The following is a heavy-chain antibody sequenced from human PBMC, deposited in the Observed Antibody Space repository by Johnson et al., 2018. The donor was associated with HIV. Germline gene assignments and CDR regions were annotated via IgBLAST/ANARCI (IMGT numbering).Heavy chain of an antibody. D-gene: IGHD7-27*01. CDR1: GFSVISNY. J-gene: IGHJ3*02. V-gene: IGHV3-66*01. CDR2: IYGGGTT. CDR3: TGGRELRAFDI. Sequence: VQLVESGGGVVQPGRSLRLSCAASGFSVISNYMNWVRQAPGKGLEWVSIIYGGGTTNYAESVKGRFTISRDNSKNTLNLQMNSLRAEDTAVYYCTGGRELRAFDIWGQGTLVTVAS.